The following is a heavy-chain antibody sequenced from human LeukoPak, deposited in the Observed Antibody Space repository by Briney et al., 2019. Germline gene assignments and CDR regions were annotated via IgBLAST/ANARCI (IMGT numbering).Heavy chain of an antibody. V-gene: IGHV3-7*01. CDR3: ARGWSHFDY. J-gene: IGHJ4*02. CDR2: INQDGSEK. D-gene: IGHD3-3*01. Sequence: PGGSLRLSYAASGFTFRGYWMTWVRQPPGKGLEWVANINQDGSEKYYVDSVKGRFTISRDNAKNSLYLQMNSQRAEDTAVYYCARGWSHFDYWGQGTLVTVSS. CDR1: GFTFRGYW.